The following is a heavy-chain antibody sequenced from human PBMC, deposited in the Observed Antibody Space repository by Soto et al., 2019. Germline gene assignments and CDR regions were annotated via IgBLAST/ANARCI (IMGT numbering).Heavy chain of an antibody. V-gene: IGHV5-51*01. Sequence: PGESLKISCKGSGYSFTSYWIGWVRQMPGKGLEWMGIISPSDSDTRYSPSFQGQVAMSADKSISTAYLEWSRLKASDTAKYYCARQRGSAGLGLDYWGQGTLVTVSS. CDR1: GYSFTSYW. J-gene: IGHJ4*02. CDR3: ARQRGSAGLGLDY. CDR2: ISPSDSDT. D-gene: IGHD6-25*01.